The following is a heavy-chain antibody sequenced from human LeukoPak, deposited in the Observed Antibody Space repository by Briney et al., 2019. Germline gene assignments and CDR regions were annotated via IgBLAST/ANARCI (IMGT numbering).Heavy chain of an antibody. V-gene: IGHV3-23*01. CDR1: GFAFSRQA. Sequence: PGGSLRLSCAASGFAFSRQAMGWVRQAPGKGLEWVSVISDSGSITYYADSVKGRFTISRDNSQNTLFLQMNSLRAEDTAVYYCAKDARRTSGWYFFDYWGQGTLVTVSS. CDR2: ISDSGSIT. D-gene: IGHD6-19*01. J-gene: IGHJ4*02. CDR3: AKDARRTSGWYFFDY.